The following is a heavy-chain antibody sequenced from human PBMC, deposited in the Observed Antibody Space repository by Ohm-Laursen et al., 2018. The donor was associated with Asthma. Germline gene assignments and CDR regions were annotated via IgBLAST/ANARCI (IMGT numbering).Heavy chain of an antibody. J-gene: IGHJ4*02. CDR2: ISSDGSNK. CDR1: GFTFSSYA. Sequence: SLRLSCTASGFTFSSYAMHWVRQAPGKGLEWVAVISSDGSNKYYADSVKGRFTISRDNSKNTLYLQMNSLRAEDTAVYYCAREQQIVGATASDYWGQGTLVTVSS. D-gene: IGHD1-26*01. V-gene: IGHV3-30-3*01. CDR3: AREQQIVGATASDY.